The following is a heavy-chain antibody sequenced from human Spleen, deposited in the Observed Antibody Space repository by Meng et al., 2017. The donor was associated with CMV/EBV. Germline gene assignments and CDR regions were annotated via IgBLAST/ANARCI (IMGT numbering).Heavy chain of an antibody. V-gene: IGHV3-21*01. Sequence: GLLVESGGGLVKPGGSLRLSCAASGFTFSSYSMNWVRQAPGKGLEWVSSISSSSSYIYYADSVKGRFTISRDNAKNSLYLQMNSLRAEDTAVYYCASPPGIAAAVSGDYWGQGTLVTVSS. CDR1: GFTFSSYS. CDR2: ISSSSSYI. J-gene: IGHJ4*02. CDR3: ASPPGIAAAVSGDY. D-gene: IGHD6-13*01.